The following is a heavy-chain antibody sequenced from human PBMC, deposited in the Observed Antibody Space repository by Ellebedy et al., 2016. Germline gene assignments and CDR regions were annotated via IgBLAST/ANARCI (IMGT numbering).Heavy chain of an antibody. CDR1: GLTVSANY. Sequence: GESLKISXAASGLTVSANYMSWVRQAPGKGLEWASISYSDGRTYYADSVKGRLSVSRDQSKNTVFLQMNNLRAEDTAVFYCAKTQDYSFPSWGQGTPVTVSS. CDR2: SYSDGRT. CDR3: AKTQDYSFPS. J-gene: IGHJ1*01. V-gene: IGHV3-53*01. D-gene: IGHD2-21*01.